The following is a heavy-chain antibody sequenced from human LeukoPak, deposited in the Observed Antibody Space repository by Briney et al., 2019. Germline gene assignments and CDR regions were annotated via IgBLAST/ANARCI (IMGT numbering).Heavy chain of an antibody. J-gene: IGHJ3*02. Sequence: GGSLRLSCAASGFTFRSYAMSWVRQAPGKGLEWVSAISGSGGSTYYADSVKGRFTISRDNSKNTLYLQMNSLRAEDTAVYYCAKDLTTLIWGSGDAFDIWGQGTMVTVSS. CDR3: AKDLTTLIWGSGDAFDI. D-gene: IGHD3-22*01. CDR1: GFTFRSYA. V-gene: IGHV3-23*01. CDR2: ISGSGGST.